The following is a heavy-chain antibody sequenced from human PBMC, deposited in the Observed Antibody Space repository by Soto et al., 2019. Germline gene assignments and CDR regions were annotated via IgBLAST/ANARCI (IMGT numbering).Heavy chain of an antibody. CDR3: AREPLYGSGSLIDAFDI. CDR2: IYHSGST. J-gene: IGHJ3*02. D-gene: IGHD3-10*01. Sequence: QVQLQESGPGLLKPSGTLSLTCAVSGGSISSSNWWSWVRQPPGEGLEWIGEIYHSGSTNYNPSLKRPVTKAVDKSKNRFSLKLSSVTAADTAVYYCAREPLYGSGSLIDAFDIWGQGTMVTVSS. CDR1: GGSISSSNW. V-gene: IGHV4-4*02.